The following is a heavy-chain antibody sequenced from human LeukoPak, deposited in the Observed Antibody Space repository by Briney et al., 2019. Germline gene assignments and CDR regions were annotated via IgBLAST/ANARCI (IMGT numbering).Heavy chain of an antibody. D-gene: IGHD2-2*01. J-gene: IGHJ5*02. Sequence: PGGSLRLYCAASGFTFSDYYMSWIRQAPGKGLEWVSCISSSGSTIYYADSVKGRFTISRDNAKNSLYLKMNSLRAEDTDVYYCARDGESGVKVPAANWFDPWGQGTLVTVSS. CDR1: GFTFSDYY. CDR2: ISSSGSTI. V-gene: IGHV3-11*04. CDR3: ARDGESGVKVPAANWFDP.